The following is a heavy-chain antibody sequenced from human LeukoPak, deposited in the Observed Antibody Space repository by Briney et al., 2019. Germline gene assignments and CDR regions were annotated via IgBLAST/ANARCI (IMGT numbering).Heavy chain of an antibody. Sequence: SETLSLTCTVSGGSISNYYWSWIRQPPGKGLEWIGHIYYRGSTNYNPSLKSRVTISVDTSKNQFSLKLSSVTAADTAVYYCARVHSGYDFGNRKYYYFDYWGQGTLATVSS. J-gene: IGHJ4*02. CDR2: IYYRGST. V-gene: IGHV4-59*08. CDR3: ARVHSGYDFGNRKYYYFDY. D-gene: IGHD5-12*01. CDR1: GGSISNYY.